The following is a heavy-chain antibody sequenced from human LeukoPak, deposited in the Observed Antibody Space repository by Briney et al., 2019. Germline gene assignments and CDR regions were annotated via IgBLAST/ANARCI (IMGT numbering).Heavy chain of an antibody. CDR2: IYTSGST. CDR1: GGSISSYY. CDR3: ARERITISSNWFDP. D-gene: IGHD3-9*01. J-gene: IGHJ5*02. Sequence: SETLSLTCTVSGGSISSYYWSWIRQPAGKGLGWIGRIYTSGSTNYNPSLKSRVTMSVDTSKNQFSLKLSSVTAADTAVYYCARERITISSNWFDPWGQGTLVTVSS. V-gene: IGHV4-4*07.